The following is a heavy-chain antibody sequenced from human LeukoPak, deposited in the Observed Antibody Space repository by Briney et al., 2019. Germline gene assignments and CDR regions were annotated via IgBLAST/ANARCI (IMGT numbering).Heavy chain of an antibody. CDR2: INHSGST. CDR1: GGSFSGYY. V-gene: IGHV4-34*01. Sequence: KASETLSLTCAVYGGSFSGYYWSWIRQPPGKGLEWIGEINHSGSTNYNPSLKSRVTISVGTSKNQFSLKLSSVTAADTAVYYCARRANYGSGSYPFDYWGQGTLVTVSS. J-gene: IGHJ4*02. D-gene: IGHD3-10*01. CDR3: ARRANYGSGSYPFDY.